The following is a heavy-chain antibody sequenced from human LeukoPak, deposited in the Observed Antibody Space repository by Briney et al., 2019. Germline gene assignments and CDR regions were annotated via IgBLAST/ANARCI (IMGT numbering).Heavy chain of an antibody. CDR2: ISSSSSTI. D-gene: IGHD4-23*01. V-gene: IGHV3-48*02. CDR1: GFTFSIYS. CDR3: ARTRTTVAPYFDY. Sequence: GGSLRLSCAASGFTFSIYSMNWVRQAPGKGLEWVSYISSSSSTIYYADSVKGRFTISRDNAKNSLYLQMNSLRDEDTAVYYCARTRTTVAPYFDYWGQGTLVTVSS. J-gene: IGHJ4*02.